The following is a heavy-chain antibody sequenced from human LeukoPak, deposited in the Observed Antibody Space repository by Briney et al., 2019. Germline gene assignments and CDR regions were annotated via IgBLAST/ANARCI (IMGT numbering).Heavy chain of an antibody. Sequence: GASVKVSCKASGYTFTGYYMHWVRQAPGQGLEWMGWINPNSGGTNYAQKFQGRVIMTRDTSISTAYMELSRLRSDDTAVYYCAREGRELDPSRTYYGMDVWGQGTTVTVSS. CDR1: GYTFTGYY. D-gene: IGHD1-1*01. CDR3: AREGRELDPSRTYYGMDV. J-gene: IGHJ6*02. CDR2: INPNSGGT. V-gene: IGHV1-2*02.